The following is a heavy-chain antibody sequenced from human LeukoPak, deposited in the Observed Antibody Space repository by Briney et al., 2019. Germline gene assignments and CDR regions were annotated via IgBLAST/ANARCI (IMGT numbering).Heavy chain of an antibody. Sequence: PSETLSLTCSVSGGSISAYYWNWIRQPAGKELEWIGHIYDSGKTNYNPSLRGRATISVHESRNLFSLKLNSVTAADTAVYYCARDHIVHTGLVAFDIWGQGTMVTVSS. D-gene: IGHD5-12*01. J-gene: IGHJ3*02. CDR3: ARDHIVHTGLVAFDI. CDR1: GGSISAYY. CDR2: IYDSGKT. V-gene: IGHV4-4*07.